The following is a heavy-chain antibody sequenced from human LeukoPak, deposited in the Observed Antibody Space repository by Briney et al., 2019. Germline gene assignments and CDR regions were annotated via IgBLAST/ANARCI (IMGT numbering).Heavy chain of an antibody. V-gene: IGHV3-11*01. CDR3: AKDYDSSGYYLFDY. CDR1: GFTFSDYY. Sequence: PGGSLRLSCAASGFTFSDYYMSWIRQAPGKGLEWVSYISSSGSTIYYADSVEGRFTISRDNAKNSLYLQMNSLRAEDTAVYYCAKDYDSSGYYLFDYWGQGTLVTVSS. J-gene: IGHJ4*02. CDR2: ISSSGSTI. D-gene: IGHD3-22*01.